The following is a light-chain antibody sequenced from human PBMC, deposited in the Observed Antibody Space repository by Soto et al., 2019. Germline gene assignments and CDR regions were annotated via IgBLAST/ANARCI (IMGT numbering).Light chain of an antibody. Sequence: EVVMTQSPATLSVSPGESATLSCWASQSVSSNLAWYQQKPGQTPRLLIYGASTRAAGIPARFSGTGSATEFTLTINSLQPEDFVIYYCQQYNNWPPMSNFGQGTKLEMK. CDR2: GAS. V-gene: IGKV3D-15*01. CDR3: QQYNNWPPMSN. CDR1: QSVSSN. J-gene: IGKJ2*01.